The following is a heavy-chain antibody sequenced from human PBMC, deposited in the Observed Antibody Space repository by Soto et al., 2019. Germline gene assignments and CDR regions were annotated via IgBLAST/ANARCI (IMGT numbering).Heavy chain of an antibody. CDR2: IIPIFGTA. CDR1: GGTFSSYA. J-gene: IGHJ4*02. V-gene: IGHV1-69*13. D-gene: IGHD6-19*01. Sequence: SVQVSCKASGGTFSSYAISWVRQAPGQGLEWMGGIIPIFGTANYAQKFQGRVTITADESTSTAYMELSSLRSEDTAVYYCARGSGQWQGYFDYWGQGTLVTVSS. CDR3: ARGSGQWQGYFDY.